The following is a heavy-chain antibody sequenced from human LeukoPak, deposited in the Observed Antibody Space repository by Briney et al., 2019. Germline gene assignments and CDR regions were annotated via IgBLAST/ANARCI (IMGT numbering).Heavy chain of an antibody. J-gene: IGHJ4*02. CDR3: ASFGSYYYDSSAPGDY. D-gene: IGHD3-22*01. CDR1: GYSFTSYW. V-gene: IGHV5-51*03. Sequence: GESLKISCKGSGYSFTSYWIGWVRQMPGKGLEWMGITYPGDSDTRYSPSFQGQVTISADKSISTAYLQWSSLKASDTAMYYCASFGSYYYDSSAPGDYWGQGTLVTVSS. CDR2: TYPGDSDT.